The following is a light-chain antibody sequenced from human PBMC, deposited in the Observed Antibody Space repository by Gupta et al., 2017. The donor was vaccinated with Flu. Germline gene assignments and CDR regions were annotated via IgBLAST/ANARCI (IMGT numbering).Light chain of an antibody. J-gene: IGKJ2*01. CDR1: RSIRNG. V-gene: IGKV1-17*01. Sequence: RVAITCRTSRSIRNGFALYQHLPEKAPQRLSHATAKLERGIPVRLSGSGTATEFTLTLSSRHLEDSATYYCLHHQSDPPMYTFGQGTKLEIK. CDR2: ATA. CDR3: LHHQSDPPMYT.